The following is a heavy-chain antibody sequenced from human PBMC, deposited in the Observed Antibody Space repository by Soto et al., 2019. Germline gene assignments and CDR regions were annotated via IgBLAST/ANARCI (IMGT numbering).Heavy chain of an antibody. CDR3: AKGKGVGATPDGANC. CDR1: GFTFSSFG. CDR2: VRSDGDTT. J-gene: IGHJ4*02. V-gene: IGHV3-23*01. D-gene: IGHD1-26*01. Sequence: EVQVLESAGGLVQPGGSLRLSCAASGFTFSSFGMNWVRQAPGKGLEWVSGVRSDGDTTYNAESVKGRFTVSRDTSKNTVYLQMNSLRAEDTAVYYCAKGKGVGATPDGANCWGQGTPVTVSS.